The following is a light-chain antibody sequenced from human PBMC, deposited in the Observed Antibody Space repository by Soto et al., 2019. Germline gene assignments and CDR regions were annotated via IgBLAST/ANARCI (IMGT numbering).Light chain of an antibody. CDR2: GAS. CDR1: QSVSSN. V-gene: IGKV3-15*01. J-gene: IGKJ1*01. CDR3: QQYNNWPKT. Sequence: EIVMTQSPATLSVSPGERATLSCRASQSVSSNLARYRQKPGQAPRLLIYGASTRATGIPARFSGSGSGTEFTLTISSLQSEDLAVYYCQQYNNWPKTFGQGTKVEIK.